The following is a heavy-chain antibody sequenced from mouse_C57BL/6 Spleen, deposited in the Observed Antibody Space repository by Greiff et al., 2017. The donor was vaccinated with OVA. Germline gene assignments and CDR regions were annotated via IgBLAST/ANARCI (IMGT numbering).Heavy chain of an antibody. CDR1: GFSFNTYA. CDR2: IRSKSNNYAT. D-gene: IGHD1-1*02. J-gene: IGHJ2*01. CDR3: VRHSLYYFDY. Sequence: GGGLVQPKGSLKLSCAASGFSFNTYAMNWVRQAPGKGLEWVARIRSKSNNYATYYADSVKDRFTISRDDSESMLYLQMNNLKTEDTAMYYCVRHSLYYFDYWGQGTTLTVSS. V-gene: IGHV10-1*01.